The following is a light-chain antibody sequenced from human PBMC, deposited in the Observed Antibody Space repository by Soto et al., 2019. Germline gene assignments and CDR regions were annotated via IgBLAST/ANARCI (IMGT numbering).Light chain of an antibody. Sequence: QSVLTQPASVSGSPGQSFTISCTGTSSDVGAYKYVSWYQQHPGKAPKLIIYGVSNRPSGVSNRFSGSKSGNTAFLTISGLQPGDEADYYCSSFTGTTTLDVFGTGTKVTVL. CDR1: SSDVGAYKY. J-gene: IGLJ1*01. CDR3: SSFTGTTTLDV. V-gene: IGLV2-14*03. CDR2: GVS.